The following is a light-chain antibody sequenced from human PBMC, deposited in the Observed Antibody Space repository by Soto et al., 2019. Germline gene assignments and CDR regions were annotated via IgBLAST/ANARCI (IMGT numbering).Light chain of an antibody. J-gene: IGKJ4*01. CDR2: DAY. Sequence: IVLTQSPGTLSLSPGGRAPLSCRASQSVSSSYLAWYQQKPGQAHRLXIYDAYGRATGIQDRFSGSGSGTDFTLTIRRLEPEDFAVYYCKQYGSSPLTFGGGTKVDIK. CDR1: QSVSSSY. CDR3: KQYGSSPLT. V-gene: IGKV3-20*01.